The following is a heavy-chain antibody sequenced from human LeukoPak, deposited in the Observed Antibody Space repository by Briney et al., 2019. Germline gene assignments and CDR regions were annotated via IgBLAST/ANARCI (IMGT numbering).Heavy chain of an antibody. V-gene: IGHV3-23*01. Sequence: GGSLRLSCAASGFTFSSYAMSWVRQAPGKGLEWVSAISGSGGSTYYADSVKGRFTIPRDNSKNTLYLQMNSLRAEDTAVYYCAKDRSDCGGDCYSEGYDYWGQGTLVTVSS. J-gene: IGHJ4*02. D-gene: IGHD2-21*02. CDR1: GFTFSSYA. CDR2: ISGSGGST. CDR3: AKDRSDCGGDCYSEGYDY.